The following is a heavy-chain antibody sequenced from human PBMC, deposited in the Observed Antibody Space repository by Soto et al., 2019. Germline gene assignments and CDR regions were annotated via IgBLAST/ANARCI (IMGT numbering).Heavy chain of an antibody. V-gene: IGHV1-46*01. Sequence: QVQLVQSGAEVKKPGASVRVSCKASGYYFTNFYMHWVRQAPGQGPEWMGVINPSGGGTGYAQNFQDRVNMTRDTSTTTVYMELTNLKFEDSAVYFCARERLFSDWQVQHFDHWGQGTLVTVSS. D-gene: IGHD3-9*01. CDR1: GYYFTNFY. J-gene: IGHJ4*02. CDR3: ARERLFSDWQVQHFDH. CDR2: INPSGGGT.